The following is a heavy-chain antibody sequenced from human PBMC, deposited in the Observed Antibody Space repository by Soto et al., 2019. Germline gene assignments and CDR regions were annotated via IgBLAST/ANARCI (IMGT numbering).Heavy chain of an antibody. CDR2: ICYDGSNK. D-gene: IGHD3-10*01. CDR1: GFTFSSYC. J-gene: IGHJ3*02. Sequence: QVQLVESGGGVVQAGSSLRLYCAASGFTFSSYCMHCVRQAPGTGLEWVAVICYDGSNKYYADSVMGRFTISRDNSKNTLYLQMNSLRAEDTAVYYCARNYYGSGSDAFDIWGQGTMVTVSS. V-gene: IGHV3-33*01. CDR3: ARNYYGSGSDAFDI.